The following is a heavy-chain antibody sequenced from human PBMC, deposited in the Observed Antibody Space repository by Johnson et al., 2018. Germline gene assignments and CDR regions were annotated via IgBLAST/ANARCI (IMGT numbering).Heavy chain of an antibody. D-gene: IGHD3-10*01. CDR3: ARVRGGGMDV. J-gene: IGHJ6*02. CDR2: ISSSSSYI. CDR1: GFTFSSYS. Sequence: VQLVESGGGLVKPGGSLRLSCAASGFTFSSYSMNWVRQAPGKGLEWVSSISSSSSYIYYADSVKGRFTISRDNAKNSLYLQMNSRRAEDTAVYYRARVRGGGMDVWGQGTTVNVSS. V-gene: IGHV3-21*01.